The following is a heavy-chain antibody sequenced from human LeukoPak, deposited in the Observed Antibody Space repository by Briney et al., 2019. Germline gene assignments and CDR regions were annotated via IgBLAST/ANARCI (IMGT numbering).Heavy chain of an antibody. D-gene: IGHD6-13*01. J-gene: IGHJ4*02. Sequence: SETLSLTCTVSGGSISSSSYYWGWIRQPPGKGLEWIGSIYYSGSTYYNPSLKSRVTISVDTSKNQFSLKLSSVTAADTAVYYCASQPTYSSSWYGGDYWGQGTPVTVSS. CDR3: ASQPTYSSSWYGGDY. CDR2: IYYSGST. V-gene: IGHV4-39*01. CDR1: GGSISSSSYY.